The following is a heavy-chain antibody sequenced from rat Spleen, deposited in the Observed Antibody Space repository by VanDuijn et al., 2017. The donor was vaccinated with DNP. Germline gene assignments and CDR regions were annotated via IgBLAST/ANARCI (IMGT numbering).Heavy chain of an antibody. CDR2: INKDSRTK. CDR1: GFNFKDYW. CDR3: ARGRLYPHYAMDA. J-gene: IGHJ4*01. D-gene: IGHD1-2*01. V-gene: IGHV4-2*01. Sequence: EVKLVESGGGLVQPGSSLKLSCVASGFNFKDYWMAWVRQAPGKGLEWIGEINKDSRTKNYNPSLKDKFTISRDNAQNTLYLQMSKLGSEDTAIYYCARGRLYPHYAMDAWGQGTSVTVSS.